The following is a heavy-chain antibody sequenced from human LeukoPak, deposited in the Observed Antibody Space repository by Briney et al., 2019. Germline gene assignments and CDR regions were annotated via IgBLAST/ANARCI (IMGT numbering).Heavy chain of an antibody. CDR1: GFTFSSYA. J-gene: IGHJ4*02. CDR3: ARDLSVDTAMVSPLDY. Sequence: GGSLRLSCAASGFTFSSYAMHWVRQAPGKGLEWVAVISYDGSNKYYADSVKGRFTISRDNSKNTLYLQMNSLRAEDTAVYYCARDLSVDTAMVSPLDYWGQGTLVTVSS. CDR2: ISYDGSNK. D-gene: IGHD5-18*01. V-gene: IGHV3-30*04.